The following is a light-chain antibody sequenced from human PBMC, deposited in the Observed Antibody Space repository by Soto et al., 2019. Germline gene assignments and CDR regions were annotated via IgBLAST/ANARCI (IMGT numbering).Light chain of an antibody. V-gene: IGKV1-39*01. J-gene: IGKJ5*01. CDR2: AAS. CDR1: QIIISY. Sequence: IHMTESPSSLSASVGDIVTIAFRAIQIIISYLNWYQQKPGKAPKLLIYAASSLQSGVPSRFSGSGSGTDFTLTISSLQPEDFATYYCQQSYSTPITFGQGTRLEIK. CDR3: QQSYSTPIT.